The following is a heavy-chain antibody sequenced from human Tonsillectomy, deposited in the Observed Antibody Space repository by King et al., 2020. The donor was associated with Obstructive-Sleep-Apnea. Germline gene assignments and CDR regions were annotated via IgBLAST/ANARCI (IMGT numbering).Heavy chain of an antibody. Sequence: VQLVESGAEVKKPGASVKVSCKASGYTFTSYAISWVRQAPGQGLEWMGWVSAYNGKTNYAQKIQGRVTMTTDTSTSTAYMELRSRRSDDTAVYYCARSSGVSSAYYHDYWGQGTLVTVSS. CDR1: GYTFTSYA. D-gene: IGHD3-22*01. CDR2: VSAYNGKT. V-gene: IGHV1-18*01. CDR3: ARSSGVSSAYYHDY. J-gene: IGHJ4*02.